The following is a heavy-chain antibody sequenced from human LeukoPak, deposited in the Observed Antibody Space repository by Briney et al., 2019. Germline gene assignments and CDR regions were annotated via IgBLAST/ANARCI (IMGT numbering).Heavy chain of an antibody. Sequence: PETLSLTCAVSGYSITSNYYWGWIRQPPGRGLEWIGSIHHGVSTFYNPSLKSRVTISVDTSNNHFSLRLTSVTAADTAVYYCARDRDDSTNYTPYYFDYWGQGALVAVSS. J-gene: IGHJ4*02. D-gene: IGHD2-8*01. V-gene: IGHV4-38-2*02. CDR2: IHHGVST. CDR3: ARDRDDSTNYTPYYFDY. CDR1: GYSITSNYY.